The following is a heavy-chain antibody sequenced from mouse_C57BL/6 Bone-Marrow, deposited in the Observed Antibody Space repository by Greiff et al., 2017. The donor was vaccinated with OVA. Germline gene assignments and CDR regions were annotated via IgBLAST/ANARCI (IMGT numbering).Heavy chain of an antibody. Sequence: VQLQQSGTVLARPGASVKMSCKTSGYTFTSYWMHWVKQRPGPGLEWIGAIYPGNSDTSYNQKFKGKAKLTAVTSASTAYMELSSLTKEDSAVDYCTRDGYYGWYFDVWGTGTTVTVSS. V-gene: IGHV1-5*01. CDR1: GYTFTSYW. J-gene: IGHJ1*03. CDR2: IYPGNSDT. D-gene: IGHD2-3*01. CDR3: TRDGYYGWYFDV.